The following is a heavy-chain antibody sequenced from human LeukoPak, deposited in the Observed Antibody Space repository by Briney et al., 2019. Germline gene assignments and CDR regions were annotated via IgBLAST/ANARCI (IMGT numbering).Heavy chain of an antibody. CDR1: GFTFSDYY. CDR3: AGYSSGWFGAFHI. Sequence: KAGGSLRLSCAASGFTFSDYYMNWIRQAPGKGLEWISYISSSGGTIYYADSVKGRFTISRDNAKNSLYLQINSLRAEDTAVYYCAGYSSGWFGAFHIWGQGTMVTVSS. D-gene: IGHD6-19*01. CDR2: ISSSGGTI. V-gene: IGHV3-11*04. J-gene: IGHJ3*02.